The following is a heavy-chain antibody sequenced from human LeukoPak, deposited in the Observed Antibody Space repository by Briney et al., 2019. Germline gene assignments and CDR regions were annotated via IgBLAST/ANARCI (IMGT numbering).Heavy chain of an antibody. CDR3: AKGGGASRPYYLDY. V-gene: IGHV3-30-3*01. CDR2: IPYDGSNK. Sequence: GGSLRLSCAASGFTFSSYAMHWVRQAPGKGLEWVAVIPYDGSNKYYADSVKGRFTISRDSSKSTLYLQMTSLTAEDTAVYYCAKGGGASRPYYLDYWGRGTLVTVSS. CDR1: GFTFSSYA. J-gene: IGHJ4*02. D-gene: IGHD1-26*01.